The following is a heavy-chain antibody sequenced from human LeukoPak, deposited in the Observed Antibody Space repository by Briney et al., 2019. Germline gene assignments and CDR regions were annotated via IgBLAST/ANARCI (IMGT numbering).Heavy chain of an antibody. V-gene: IGHV4-34*01. D-gene: IGHD3-16*02. Sequence: SETLSLTCAVYGGSFSGYYWSWIRQPPGKGLEWIGEINHSGSTNYNPSPKSRVTISVDTSKNQFSLKLSSVTAADTAVYYCAREHVWGSYRKSPFFDYWGQGTLVTVSS. CDR3: AREHVWGSYRKSPFFDY. CDR2: INHSGST. CDR1: GGSFSGYY. J-gene: IGHJ4*02.